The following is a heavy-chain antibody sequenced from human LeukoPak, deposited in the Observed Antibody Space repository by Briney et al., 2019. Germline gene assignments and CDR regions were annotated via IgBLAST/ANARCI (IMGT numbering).Heavy chain of an antibody. J-gene: IGHJ6*03. CDR2: INHGGRT. V-gene: IGHV4-34*01. CDR3: ARGPYYDSRRRYHYYYYMDV. D-gene: IGHD3-22*01. CDR1: NGSFNEYY. Sequence: SETLSLTCAVYNGSFNEYYWSWIRQSPGKGLEWIGEINHGGRTNYNPSLKSRVTTSVDTSKNHFSLKLRSVTAADTAVYYCARGPYYDSRRRYHYYYYMDVWGKGTTVTVSS.